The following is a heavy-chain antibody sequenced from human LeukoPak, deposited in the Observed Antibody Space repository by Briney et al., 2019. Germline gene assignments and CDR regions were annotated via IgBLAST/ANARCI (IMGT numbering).Heavy chain of an antibody. CDR2: IRSKPYGGTA. CDR1: GFTFGNYA. CDR3: SRYGFVGADFDY. J-gene: IGHJ4*02. V-gene: IGHV3-49*03. Sequence: GGSLRLSCTASGFTFGNYAVTWIRQAPGKGLEWVGFIRSKPYGGTAEYAASVQGRFTISRDDSKAIAYLEMNSLKTEDTAVYYCSRYGFVGADFDYWGRGTLVTVSS. D-gene: IGHD1-26*01.